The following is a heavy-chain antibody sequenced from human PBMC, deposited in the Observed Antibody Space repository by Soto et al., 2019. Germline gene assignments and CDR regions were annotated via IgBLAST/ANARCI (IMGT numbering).Heavy chain of an antibody. CDR2: ISYDGSNK. CDR3: AAAWGRIAARLDY. V-gene: IGHV3-30*03. D-gene: IGHD6-6*01. Sequence: QVQLVESGGGVVQPGRSLRLSCAASGFTFSSYGMHWVRQAPGKGLEWVAVISYDGSNKYYADSVKGRFTISRDNSKNPLSLQKNSMRAEETAVYYCAAAWGRIAARLDYWGQGTLVTVSS. CDR1: GFTFSSYG. J-gene: IGHJ4*02.